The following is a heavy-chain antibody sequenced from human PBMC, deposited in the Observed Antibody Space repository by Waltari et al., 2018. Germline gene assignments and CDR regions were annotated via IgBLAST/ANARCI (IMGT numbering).Heavy chain of an antibody. Sequence: EVQLLESGGGLVQPGGSLRLSCAASGFTFSSYALSWVRPAPGKGLEWVSAISGSGGSTYYAESVKGRFTISRDNSKNTLYLQMNSLRAEDTAVYYCAKRIGSVTGGAFDIWGQGTMVTVSS. CDR1: GFTFSSYA. V-gene: IGHV3-23*01. CDR2: ISGSGGST. CDR3: AKRIGSVTGGAFDI. D-gene: IGHD3-10*01. J-gene: IGHJ3*02.